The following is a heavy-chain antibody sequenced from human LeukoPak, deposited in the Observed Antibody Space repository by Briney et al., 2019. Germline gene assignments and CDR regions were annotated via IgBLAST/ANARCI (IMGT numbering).Heavy chain of an antibody. CDR1: GYTFTSYG. V-gene: IGHV1-69*05. CDR3: ARGGGGYCSSTSCGNFDY. J-gene: IGHJ4*02. Sequence: GASVKVSCKASGYTFTSYGISWVRQAPGQGLEWMGRIIPIFGTANYAQKFQGRVTITTDESTSTAYMELSSLRSEDTAVYYCARGGGGYCSSTSCGNFDYWGQGTLVTVSS. CDR2: IIPIFGTA. D-gene: IGHD2-2*01.